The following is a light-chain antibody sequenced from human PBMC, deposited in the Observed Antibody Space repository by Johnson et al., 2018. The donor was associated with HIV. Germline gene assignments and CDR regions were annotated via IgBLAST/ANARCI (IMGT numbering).Light chain of an antibody. Sequence: QSVLTQPPSMSAAPGQKVTISCSGSSSNIGNNYVSWYQQLPGTAPKLLIYDNDKRPSGIPDRFSASKSDTSATLGITGLQTGDEADYYCGTWDTSLSAYVFGTGTTVTVL. CDR2: DND. CDR1: SSNIGNNY. V-gene: IGLV1-51*01. CDR3: GTWDTSLSAYV. J-gene: IGLJ1*01.